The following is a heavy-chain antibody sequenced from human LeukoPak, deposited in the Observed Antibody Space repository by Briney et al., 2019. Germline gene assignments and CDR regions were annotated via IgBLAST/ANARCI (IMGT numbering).Heavy chain of an antibody. Sequence: PGGSLRLSCAASGFTFSSYAMSWVRQAPGKGLEWVSAISGSGGSTYYADSVKGRFTISRDNSKNTLYLQMNSLRAEDTAVYYCAKDRPDPITPAARFDYWGQGTLVTVSS. CDR1: GFTFSSYA. CDR3: AKDRPDPITPAARFDY. CDR2: ISGSGGST. J-gene: IGHJ4*02. V-gene: IGHV3-23*01. D-gene: IGHD5-12*01.